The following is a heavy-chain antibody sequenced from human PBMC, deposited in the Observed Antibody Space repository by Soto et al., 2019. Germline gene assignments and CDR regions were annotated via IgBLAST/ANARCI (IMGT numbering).Heavy chain of an antibody. CDR2: IKEDSGNI. CDR3: TRDLLPRYSFSGFDP. V-gene: IGHV1-3*01. CDR1: GYTFTRYC. Sequence: ASVKVSCKSAGYTFTRYCIHWVRQATGQRLEWMGWIKEDSGNIEYSQKFQARVTITRDTSASTAYMEMRSLTSEDTALYYCTRDLLPRYSFSGFDPWGQGTQVTVSS. D-gene: IGHD5-12*01. J-gene: IGHJ5*02.